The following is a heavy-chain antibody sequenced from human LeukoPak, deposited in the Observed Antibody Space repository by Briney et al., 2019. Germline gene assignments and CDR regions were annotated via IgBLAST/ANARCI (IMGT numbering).Heavy chain of an antibody. V-gene: IGHV3-23*01. CDR3: AELGITMIGGV. D-gene: IGHD3-10*02. CDR2: ILGGAGST. Sequence: GGSLRLSCAASGFSFSSDGMSWVRQAPGKGLEWVSGILGGAGSTYYADSVKGRFTISRDNAKNSLYLQMNSLRAEDTAVYYCAELGITMIGGVWGKGTTVTISS. CDR1: GFSFSSDG. J-gene: IGHJ6*04.